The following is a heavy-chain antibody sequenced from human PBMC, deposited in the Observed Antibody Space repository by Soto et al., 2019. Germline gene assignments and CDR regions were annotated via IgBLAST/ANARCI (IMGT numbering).Heavy chain of an antibody. Sequence: GGSLRLSCAASGFTFFSYGMHWVRQAPGKGLEWVAVISYDGSNKYYGDSVKGRFTVSRDNSKNTLYLQMNSLRADDTAVYYCAKDRAGDIYVAARSGLDYWGQGTLVTVSS. CDR2: ISYDGSNK. CDR3: AKDRAGDIYVAARSGLDY. J-gene: IGHJ4*02. V-gene: IGHV3-30*18. D-gene: IGHD3-3*01. CDR1: GFTFFSYG.